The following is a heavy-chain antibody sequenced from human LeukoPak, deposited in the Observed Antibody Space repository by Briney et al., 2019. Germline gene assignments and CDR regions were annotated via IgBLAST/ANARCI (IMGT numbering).Heavy chain of an antibody. D-gene: IGHD3-16*01. V-gene: IGHV3-21*01. CDR3: ARGGDYGGDALFDY. CDR1: GFTFSSYA. J-gene: IGHJ4*02. CDR2: ISSSSSYI. Sequence: GGSLRLSCAASGFTFSSYAMSWVRQAPGKGLEWVSSISSSSSYIYYADSVKGRFTISIDNAKNSLYLQMNSLRAEDTAVYYCARGGDYGGDALFDYWGQGTLVTVSS.